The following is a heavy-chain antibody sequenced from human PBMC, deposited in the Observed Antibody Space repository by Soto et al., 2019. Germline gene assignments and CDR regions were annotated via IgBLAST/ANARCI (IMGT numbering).Heavy chain of an antibody. Sequence: QVQLQESGPGLVKPSQTLSLTCSVSGGSITSGGFYWSWIRQHPEKGLEWIAYIFHSGSTDFNPSRKGLISISSDTSKNQFSLKQTSVTAADTAVYYCVRGGIAGNWFDPWGQGTLVNVSS. CDR1: GGSITSGGFY. CDR2: IFHSGST. J-gene: IGHJ5*02. D-gene: IGHD6-13*01. CDR3: VRGGIAGNWFDP. V-gene: IGHV4-31*01.